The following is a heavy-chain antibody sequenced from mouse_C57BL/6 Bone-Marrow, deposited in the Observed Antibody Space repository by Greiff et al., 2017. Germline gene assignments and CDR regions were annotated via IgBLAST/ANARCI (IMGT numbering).Heavy chain of an antibody. CDR2: IDPSDSYT. CDR1: GYTFTSYW. J-gene: IGHJ1*03. D-gene: IGHD1-1*01. Sequence: VQLQQPGAELVMPGASVKLSCKASGYTFTSYWMHWVKQRPGQGLEWIGEIDPSDSYTNYNQKFKGKSTLTVDKSSSTAYMQLSSLTSEDSAVYYCARFSHYYGSSYGRYFDVWGTGTTVTVSS. CDR3: ARFSHYYGSSYGRYFDV. V-gene: IGHV1-69*01.